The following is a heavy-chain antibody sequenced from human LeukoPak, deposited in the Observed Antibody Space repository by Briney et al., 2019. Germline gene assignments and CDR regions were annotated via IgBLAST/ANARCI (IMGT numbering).Heavy chain of an antibody. Sequence: GGSLRLSCAASGFTFSSYAMSWVREAPARGLEWVSAISCSGGSTYYADSVKGRFTISRDNSKNTLYLQMNSLRAEDTAVYYCAKDGPRRYGSGSHFDYWGQGTLVTVSS. V-gene: IGHV3-23*01. D-gene: IGHD3-10*01. J-gene: IGHJ4*02. CDR2: ISCSGGST. CDR3: AKDGPRRYGSGSHFDY. CDR1: GFTFSSYA.